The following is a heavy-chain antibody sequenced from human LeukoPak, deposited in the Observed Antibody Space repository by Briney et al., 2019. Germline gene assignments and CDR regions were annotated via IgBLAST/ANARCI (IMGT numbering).Heavy chain of an antibody. V-gene: IGHV4-34*01. Sequence: PSETLSLTCAVYGGSFSGYYWSWIRQPPGKGLEWIGEINHSGSTNYNPSLKSRVTISVDTSKNQFSLKLSSMTAADTAVYYCARAYGAWDYWGRGTLVTVSS. CDR3: ARAYGAWDY. J-gene: IGHJ4*02. D-gene: IGHD4-17*01. CDR2: INHSGST. CDR1: GGSFSGYY.